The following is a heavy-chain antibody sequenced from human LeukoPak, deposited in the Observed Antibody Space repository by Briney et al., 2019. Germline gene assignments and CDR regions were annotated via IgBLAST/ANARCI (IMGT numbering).Heavy chain of an antibody. D-gene: IGHD3-16*01. V-gene: IGHV1-8*03. Sequence: ATVKVSCKASGYTFTSYDINWVRQAPGQGLEWMGWINPNSGNTGYAQKFQGRVTITRNTSISTAYMELSSLRSEDTAVYYCALRGVGSRFDPWGQGTLVTVSS. J-gene: IGHJ5*02. CDR1: GYTFTSYD. CDR2: INPNSGNT. CDR3: ALRGVGSRFDP.